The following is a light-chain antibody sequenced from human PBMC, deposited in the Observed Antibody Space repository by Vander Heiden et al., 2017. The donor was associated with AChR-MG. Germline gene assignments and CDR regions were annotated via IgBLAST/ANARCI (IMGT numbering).Light chain of an antibody. CDR3: QETFELPPT. CDR2: GAY. J-gene: IGKJ2*01. V-gene: IGKV1-39*01. CDR1: DDIRNY. Sequence: DIQMTQSPVSLAASVGDRVTITCRASDDIRNYLNWYQQQPGKAPKLLIHGAYILQGGVPSRFSGSGYGTEFTLTVSNLQPEDFAAYYCQETFELPPTFGQGTKVEIQ.